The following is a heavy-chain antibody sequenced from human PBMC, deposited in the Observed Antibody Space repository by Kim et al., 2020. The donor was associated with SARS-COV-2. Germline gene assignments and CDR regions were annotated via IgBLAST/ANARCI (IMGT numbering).Heavy chain of an antibody. V-gene: IGHV4-61*01. J-gene: IGHJ6*02. CDR2: IYYSGST. Sequence: SETLSLTCTVSGGSVSSGSYYWSWIRQPPGKGLEWIGYIYYSGSTNYNPSLKSRVTISVDTSKNQFSLKLSSVTAADTAVYYCARDGGSSSPLGYYGMDVWGQGTTVTVSS. D-gene: IGHD6-13*01. CDR1: GGSVSSGSYY. CDR3: ARDGGSSSPLGYYGMDV.